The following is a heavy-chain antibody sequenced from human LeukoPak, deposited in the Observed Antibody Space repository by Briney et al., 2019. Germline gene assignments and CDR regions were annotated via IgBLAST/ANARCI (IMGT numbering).Heavy chain of an antibody. CDR2: INHSGST. J-gene: IGHJ4*02. CDR1: GGSFSGYY. V-gene: IGHV4-34*01. Sequence: SETLSLTCTVSGGSFSGYYWSWIRQPPGKGLEWIGEINHSGSTNYNPSLKSRVTISVDTSKNQFSLKLSSVTAADTAVYYCARALSEADYWGQGTLVTVSS. D-gene: IGHD3-3*01. CDR3: ARALSEADY.